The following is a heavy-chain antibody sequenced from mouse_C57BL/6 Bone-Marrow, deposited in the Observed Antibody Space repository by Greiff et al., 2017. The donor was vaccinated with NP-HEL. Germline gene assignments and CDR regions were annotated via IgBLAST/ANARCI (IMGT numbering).Heavy chain of an antibody. CDR1: GYTFTSYW. Sequence: QVQLQQPGAELVKPGASVKLSCKASGYTFTSYWMHWVTQRPGRGLEWIGRIDPNRGGTKYNEKFKSKATLTVDKPSRTAYMQLSSLTSEDSAVYYCASPYYYGSSHWFFDVWGTGTTVTVSS. CDR2: IDPNRGGT. D-gene: IGHD1-1*01. V-gene: IGHV1-72*01. J-gene: IGHJ1*03. CDR3: ASPYYYGSSHWFFDV.